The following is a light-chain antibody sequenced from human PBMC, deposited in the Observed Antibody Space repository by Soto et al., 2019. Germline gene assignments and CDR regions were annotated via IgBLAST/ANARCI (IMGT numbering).Light chain of an antibody. V-gene: IGKV1-39*01. CDR3: QQSYTFPRT. J-gene: IGKJ1*01. CDR1: QYISNY. CDR2: GAS. Sequence: DIQMTQSPSSLSASVGDRVTITCRASQYISNYLNCYQQKPGKAPSLLIFGASSVERGVPSRFSGSESGTEFTLTISNLQPEDFATYYCQQSYTFPRTFGQGTKVEIK.